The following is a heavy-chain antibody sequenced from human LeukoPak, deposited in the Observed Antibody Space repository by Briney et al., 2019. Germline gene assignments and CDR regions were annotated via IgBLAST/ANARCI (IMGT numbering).Heavy chain of an antibody. J-gene: IGHJ6*02. V-gene: IGHV3-15*07. CDR2: IKSKTDGGTT. D-gene: IGHD1-26*01. CDR3: TTDLKAYLGVDYYYGMDV. CDR1: GFTFSSYA. Sequence: GRSLRLSCAASGFTFSSYAMHWVRQAPGKGLEWVGRIKSKTDGGTTDYAAPVKGRFTISRDDSKNTLYLQMNSLKTEDTAVYYRTTDLKAYLGVDYYYGMDVWGQGTTVTVSS.